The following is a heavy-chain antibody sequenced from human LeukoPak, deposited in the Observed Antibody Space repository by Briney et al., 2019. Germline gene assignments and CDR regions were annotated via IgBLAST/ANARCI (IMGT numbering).Heavy chain of an antibody. CDR2: IKLDVSET. J-gene: IGHJ3*01. D-gene: IGHD3-10*01. CDR3: ARKGNAFDF. CDR1: GFTFSSYA. V-gene: IGHV3-7*01. Sequence: PGGSLRLSCAASGFTFSSYAMHWVRQAPGKGLEWVANIKLDVSETYYVDSVRGRFTSSRDNTKNSLYLQMDSLRAEDTAVYYCARKGNAFDFWGQGTMVTVSS.